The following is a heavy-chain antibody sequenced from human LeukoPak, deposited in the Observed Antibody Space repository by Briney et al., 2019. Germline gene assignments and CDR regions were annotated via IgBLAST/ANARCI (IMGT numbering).Heavy chain of an antibody. V-gene: IGHV4-38-2*01. D-gene: IGHD1-1*01. J-gene: IGHJ4*02. CDR2: LYYSGTT. Sequence: PSETLSLTCAVSGDSIRSDYYWGWIRQPPGKGLEYIGFLYYSGTTSYNPPLKSRITMSLDTSKNHFSLSLSSVTAADTGVYYCTRTLAYTANWDWGQGTLVTVSS. CDR1: GDSIRSDYY. CDR3: TRTLAYTANWD.